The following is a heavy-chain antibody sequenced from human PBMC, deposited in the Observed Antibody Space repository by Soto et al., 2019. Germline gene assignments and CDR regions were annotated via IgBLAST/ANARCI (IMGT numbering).Heavy chain of an antibody. CDR2: ITPNSGFT. V-gene: IGHV1-2*02. D-gene: IGHD1-26*01. CDR1: GYTFTGHY. Sequence: ASVKVSCKASGYTFTGHYMHWVRQAPGQGLEWMGWITPNSGFTNYAQKFQGRVTMTRDTSISTAYMELSRLTSGDTAVYFCARSSGTYPPSRYYYGLDVWGQGTTVTVSS. CDR3: ARSSGTYPPSRYYYGLDV. J-gene: IGHJ6*02.